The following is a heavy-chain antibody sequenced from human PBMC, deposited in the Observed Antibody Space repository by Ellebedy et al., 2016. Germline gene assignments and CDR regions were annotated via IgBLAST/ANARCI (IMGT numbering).Heavy chain of an antibody. J-gene: IGHJ6*03. Sequence: SETLSLXXTVSGGSISSSSYYWGWIRQPPGKGLEWIGSIYYSGSTYYNPSLKSRVTISVDTSRNHFSLKLSSVTAADTAVYYCARGPYSSSSRGHYSYYYMDVWGKGTTVTVSS. CDR2: IYYSGST. CDR1: GGSISSSSYY. V-gene: IGHV4-39*07. D-gene: IGHD6-6*01. CDR3: ARGPYSSSSRGHYSYYYMDV.